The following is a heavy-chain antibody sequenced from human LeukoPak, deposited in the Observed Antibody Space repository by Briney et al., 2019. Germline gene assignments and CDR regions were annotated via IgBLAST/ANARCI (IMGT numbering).Heavy chain of an antibody. D-gene: IGHD6-25*01. CDR3: ARGPPWYFDL. V-gene: IGHV3-74*01. Sequence: PGGSLRLSCEASGFTFSSCWMHWVRQAPGKGLVWVSRFNSDGSSATYADSAKGRFSISRDNAKNTLYLQMNSLRVEDTAVYYCARGPPWYFDLWGRGTLVTVSS. CDR1: GFTFSSCW. J-gene: IGHJ2*01. CDR2: FNSDGSSA.